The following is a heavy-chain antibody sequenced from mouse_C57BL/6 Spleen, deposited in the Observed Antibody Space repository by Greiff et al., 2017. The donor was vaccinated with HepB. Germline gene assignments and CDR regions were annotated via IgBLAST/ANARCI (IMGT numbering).Heavy chain of an antibody. V-gene: IGHV1-15*01. CDR2: IDPETGGT. CDR3: TRRYRGAMDY. CDR1: GYTFTDYE. J-gene: IGHJ4*01. D-gene: IGHD1-1*01. Sequence: QVQLKQSGAELVRPGASVTLSCKASGYTFTDYEMHWVKQTPVHGLEWIGAIDPETGGTAYNQKFKGKAILTADKSSSTAYMELRSLTSEDSAVYYCTRRYRGAMDYWGQGTSVTVSS.